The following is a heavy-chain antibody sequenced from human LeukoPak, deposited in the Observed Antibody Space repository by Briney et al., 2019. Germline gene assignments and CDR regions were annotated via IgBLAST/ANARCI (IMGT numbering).Heavy chain of an antibody. CDR3: AKGAYFSGSYGFAFDY. V-gene: IGHV3-23*01. CDR1: GLTFSSYP. CDR2: ISGGGGST. J-gene: IGHJ4*02. D-gene: IGHD3-10*01. Sequence: GGSLRLSCAASGLTFSSYPMTWVRQAPGKGLEWVSAISGGGGSTHYADSVKGRFTISRDNSKNTLYLQMNSLRAEDTAVYFCAKGAYFSGSYGFAFDYWGRGTLVTVSS.